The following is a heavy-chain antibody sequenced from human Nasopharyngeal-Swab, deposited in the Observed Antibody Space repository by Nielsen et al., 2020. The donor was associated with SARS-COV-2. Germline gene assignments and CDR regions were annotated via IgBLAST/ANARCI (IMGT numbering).Heavy chain of an antibody. V-gene: IGHV4-61*02. CDR3: ARGLRGVTTYYYYYYMDV. Sequence: SETLSLTCTVSGGSISSGSYYWSWIRQPAGKGLEWIGRIYTSGSTNYNPSLKSRDTISVDTSKNQFSLKLSSVTAADTAVYYCARGLRGVTTYYYYYYMDVWGKGTTVTVSS. CDR1: GGSISSGSYY. CDR2: IYTSGST. J-gene: IGHJ6*03. D-gene: IGHD4-17*01.